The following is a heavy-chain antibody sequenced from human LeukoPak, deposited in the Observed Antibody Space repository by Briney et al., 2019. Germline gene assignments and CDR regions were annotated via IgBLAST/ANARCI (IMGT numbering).Heavy chain of an antibody. J-gene: IGHJ6*03. V-gene: IGHV1-2*02. D-gene: IGHD6-13*01. CDR2: INPNSGGT. CDR1: GYTFTGYY. Sequence: ASVKVSCKASGYTFTGYYMHWVRQAPGQGLEWMGWINPNSGGTNYAQKFQGRVTMTRDTSISTAYMELSRLRSDDTAVYYCARDMGIAAAGTSYYYYYMDVWGKGTTVIVSS. CDR3: ARDMGIAAAGTSYYYYYMDV.